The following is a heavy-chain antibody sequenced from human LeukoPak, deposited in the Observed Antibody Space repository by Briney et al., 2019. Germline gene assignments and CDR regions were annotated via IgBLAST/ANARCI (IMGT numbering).Heavy chain of an antibody. D-gene: IGHD3-10*01. Sequence: PSETLSLTCTVSGGSIGRHYWSWIRQPPGKGLEWIGYIYDSGGTSYNPSLKSRVTMSVDTSKNQFSLKLSSVTAADTAVFYCARPGRGALFEYWGQGTLVTVSS. CDR3: ARPGRGALFEY. J-gene: IGHJ4*02. CDR1: GGSIGRHY. CDR2: IYDSGGT. V-gene: IGHV4-59*08.